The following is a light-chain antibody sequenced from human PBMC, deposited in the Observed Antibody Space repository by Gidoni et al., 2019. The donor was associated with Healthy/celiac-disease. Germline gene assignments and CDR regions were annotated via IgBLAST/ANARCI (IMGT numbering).Light chain of an antibody. CDR1: QSVSSSY. Sequence: EIVLTQSPGTLSLSPGERATLSCRASQSVSSSYLAWYQQKPGQAPRLLIYGASSRATGIPDRFSGSGSGTEFTLTISRLEPEDFAVYYCQQYGSSPHTFGQXTKVEIK. CDR3: QQYGSSPHT. J-gene: IGKJ1*01. V-gene: IGKV3-20*01. CDR2: GAS.